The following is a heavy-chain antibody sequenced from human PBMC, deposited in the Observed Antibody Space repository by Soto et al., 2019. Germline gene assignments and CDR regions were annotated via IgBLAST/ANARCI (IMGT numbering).Heavy chain of an antibody. CDR2: IIPIFGTA. CDR1: GGTFSSYA. Sequence: ASVKVSCKASGGTFSSYAISWVRQAPGQGLEWMGGIIPIFGTANYAQKFQGRVTITADESTSTAYMELSSLRSEDTAVYYCARGVEQQLAIPDYWGQGTLVTVSS. J-gene: IGHJ4*02. D-gene: IGHD6-13*01. V-gene: IGHV1-69*13. CDR3: ARGVEQQLAIPDY.